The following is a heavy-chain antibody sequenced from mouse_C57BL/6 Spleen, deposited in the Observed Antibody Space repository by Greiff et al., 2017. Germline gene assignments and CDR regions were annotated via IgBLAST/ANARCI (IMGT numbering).Heavy chain of an antibody. CDR3: ARYTRYFDY. CDR2: IRNKANGYTT. CDR1: GFTFTDYY. Sequence: EVQLVESGGGLVQPGGSLSLSCAASGFTFTDYYMSWVRQPPGRALEWLGFIRNKANGYTTEYSASVKGRFTISRDNSQSILYLQMNALRAEDSATYYCARYTRYFDYWSQGTTLTVSS. J-gene: IGHJ2*01. V-gene: IGHV7-3*01.